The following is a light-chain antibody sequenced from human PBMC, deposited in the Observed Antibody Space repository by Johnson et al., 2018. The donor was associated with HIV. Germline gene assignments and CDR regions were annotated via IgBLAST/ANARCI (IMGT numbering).Light chain of an antibody. V-gene: IGLV1-51*02. J-gene: IGLJ1*01. CDR3: GTWGSSLSAGGV. CDR2: EDN. Sequence: QSVLTQPPSVSAAPGQKVTISCSGSSSNIGNNYVSWYQQLPGTAPKLLIYEDNRRPSGTPDRFSGSKSGTSATLGITGLQTGDEADYYCGTWGSSLSAGGVFGTGTKVTVL. CDR1: SSNIGNNY.